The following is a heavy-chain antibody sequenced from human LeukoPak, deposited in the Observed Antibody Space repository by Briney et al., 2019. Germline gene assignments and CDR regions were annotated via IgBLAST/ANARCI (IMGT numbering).Heavy chain of an antibody. J-gene: IGHJ4*02. V-gene: IGHV3-30*18. CDR2: ISYDGSNK. CDR1: GFTFSSYG. Sequence: GGSLRLSCAASGFTFSSYGMHWVRQAPGKGLEWVAVISYDGSNKYYADSVKGRLTISRDNSKNTLYLQMNSLRAEDTAVYYCAKDRGVVTARAFDYWGQGTLVTVSS. D-gene: IGHD2-21*02. CDR3: AKDRGVVTARAFDY.